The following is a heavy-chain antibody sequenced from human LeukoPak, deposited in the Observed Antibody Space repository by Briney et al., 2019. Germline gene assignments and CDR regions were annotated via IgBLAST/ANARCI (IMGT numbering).Heavy chain of an antibody. Sequence: GGSLRLSCAASGLTFSSYEMSWVRQAPGKGLEWVSYISSSGSTIYYADSVKGRFTISRDNTKNSLYLQMNSLRAEDTAVYYCARERGFAFDYWGQGTLVTVSS. V-gene: IGHV3-48*03. D-gene: IGHD3-16*01. CDR3: ARERGFAFDY. CDR1: GLTFSSYE. CDR2: ISSSGSTI. J-gene: IGHJ4*02.